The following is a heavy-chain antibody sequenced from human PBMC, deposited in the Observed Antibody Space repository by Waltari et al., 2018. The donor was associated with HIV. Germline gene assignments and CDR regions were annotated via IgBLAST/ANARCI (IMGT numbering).Heavy chain of an antibody. Sequence: EVQLVESGGGLVQPGGSLRLSCSASGLTLSSYWMHWVRQAPGKGLVWVSGINRDGSTIRYADSVKGRFTISRDNAKNTLYLQMNSLRAEDTALYYCARGQYYSMDVWGQGTTVTVSS. V-gene: IGHV3-74*01. CDR1: GLTLSSYW. D-gene: IGHD3-10*01. CDR3: ARGQYYSMDV. J-gene: IGHJ6*02. CDR2: INRDGSTI.